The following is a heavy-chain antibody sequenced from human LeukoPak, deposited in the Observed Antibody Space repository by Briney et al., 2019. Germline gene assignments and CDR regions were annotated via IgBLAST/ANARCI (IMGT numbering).Heavy chain of an antibody. V-gene: IGHV3-48*01. CDR3: TTAPAFSSSWRS. Sequence: PGGSLRLSCAASGFTFTTYKMNWVRQAPGKGPEWVAYITASDTTKYYADSVKGRFTISRDNAKKSLFLQMNSLRAEDTAVYYCTTAPAFSSSWRSWGQGTLVTVSS. J-gene: IGHJ5*02. D-gene: IGHD2-2*01. CDR1: GFTFTTYK. CDR2: ITASDTTK.